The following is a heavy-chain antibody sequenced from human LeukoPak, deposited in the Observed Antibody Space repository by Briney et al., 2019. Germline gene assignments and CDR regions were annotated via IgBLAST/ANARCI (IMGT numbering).Heavy chain of an antibody. CDR2: IYYSGST. J-gene: IGHJ4*02. CDR1: GGSISSSSYY. V-gene: IGHV4-39*01. D-gene: IGHD3-10*01. CDR3: ARQDGYYGSGSYSPFDY. Sequence: SETLSLTCTVSGGSISSSSYYWGWIRQPPGKGLEWIGSIYYSGSTYYNPSLKSRVTISVDTSKNQFSLKLSSVTAADTAVYYCARQDGYYGSGSYSPFDYWGQGTLVTVPS.